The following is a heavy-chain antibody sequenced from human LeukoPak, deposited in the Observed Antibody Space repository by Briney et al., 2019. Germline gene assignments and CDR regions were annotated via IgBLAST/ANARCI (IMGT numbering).Heavy chain of an antibody. Sequence: SETLSLTCAVYGYSFSGYYWSWIRQPPGKGLEWIGEINHSGSTNYNPSLKSRVTISVDTSKNQFSLKLSSVTAADTAVYYCARGLSSTSCYWCPNWFDPWGQGTLVTVSS. CDR2: INHSGST. J-gene: IGHJ5*02. V-gene: IGHV4-34*01. CDR3: ARGLSSTSCYWCPNWFDP. D-gene: IGHD2-2*01. CDR1: GYSFSGYY.